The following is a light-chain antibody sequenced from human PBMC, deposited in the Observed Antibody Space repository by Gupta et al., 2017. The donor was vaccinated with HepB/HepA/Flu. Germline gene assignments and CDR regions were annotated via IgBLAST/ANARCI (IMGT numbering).Light chain of an antibody. CDR1: QTIGNW. Sequence: DLLLTQSPPSLSASVGERVTISCRASQTIGNWLNWYQHKARKAPNLLIFESSHVFTRVPSRFRGSGSGTDFALTISGLQPEDVATYYCQQDNRFPLTFGRGTTVDIK. CDR3: QQDNRFPLT. CDR2: ESS. J-gene: IGKJ4*01. V-gene: IGKV1-33*01.